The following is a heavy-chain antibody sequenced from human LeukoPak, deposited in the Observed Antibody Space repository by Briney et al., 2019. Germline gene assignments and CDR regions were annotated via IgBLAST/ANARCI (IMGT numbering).Heavy chain of an antibody. CDR1: GYTFTSYD. Sequence: ASVKVSCKASGYTFTSYDINWVRQATGQGLEWMGWMNPNSGNTGYARKFQGRVTMTRNTSISTAYMELSSLRSEDTAVYYCARERWRQWLVRYNWFDPWGQGTLVTVSS. V-gene: IGHV1-8*01. J-gene: IGHJ5*02. CDR2: MNPNSGNT. D-gene: IGHD6-19*01. CDR3: ARERWRQWLVRYNWFDP.